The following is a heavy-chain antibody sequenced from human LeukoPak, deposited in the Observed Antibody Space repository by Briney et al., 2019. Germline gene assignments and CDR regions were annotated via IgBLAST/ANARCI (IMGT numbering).Heavy chain of an antibody. V-gene: IGHV1-24*01. D-gene: IGHD2/OR15-2a*01. Sequence: ASVKVSCKASGFTFTTYYIHWVRQAPGKGLEWMGGFDPEDVETIYAQKFQGRVTMTEDASTETAYMELTSLRPEDTAVYYCATDFYRGRQFDYWGQGTLVTVSS. J-gene: IGHJ4*02. CDR2: FDPEDVET. CDR3: ATDFYRGRQFDY. CDR1: GFTFTTYY.